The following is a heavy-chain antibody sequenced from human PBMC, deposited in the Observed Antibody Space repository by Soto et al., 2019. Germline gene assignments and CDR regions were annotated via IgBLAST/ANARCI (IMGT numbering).Heavy chain of an antibody. CDR3: ARFSGSYYYAMDV. J-gene: IGHJ6*02. V-gene: IGHV4-34*01. Sequence: PSERLSHTGAVYGGSYRGYYWRWMRQPPGKELQWLGEIYHCGVTNYKPSLMRRVTISVDTSKNQFSLQLKSVTAADTALYYCARFSGSYYYAMDVWGQGSTVTVS. CDR2: IYHCGVT. D-gene: IGHD6-19*01. CDR1: GGSYRGYY.